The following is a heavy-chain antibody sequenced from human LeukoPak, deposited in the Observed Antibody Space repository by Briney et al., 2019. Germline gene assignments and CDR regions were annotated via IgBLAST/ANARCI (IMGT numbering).Heavy chain of an antibody. D-gene: IGHD3-22*01. V-gene: IGHV3-30*02. Sequence: GGSLRLSCAASGFTFSSYGMHWVRQAPGKGLEWVAFIRYDGSNKYYADSVKGRFTISRDNSKTTLYLQMNSLRAEDTAVYYCAKSRSGYYQLAFDIWGQGTMVTVSS. J-gene: IGHJ3*02. CDR2: IRYDGSNK. CDR3: AKSRSGYYQLAFDI. CDR1: GFTFSSYG.